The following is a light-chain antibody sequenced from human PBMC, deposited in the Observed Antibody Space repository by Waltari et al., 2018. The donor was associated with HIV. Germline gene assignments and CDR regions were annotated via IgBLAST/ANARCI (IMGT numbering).Light chain of an antibody. CDR3: CSYAGSYSYV. CDR2: NVS. Sequence: QSALTQPRSLSGSPGQSLTIPCPGSSSSVGVYAFVSWYQQYPGKAPKLIIFNVSKRPSGVPDRFSGSKSGNTASLTISGLQAEDEADYHCCSYAGSYSYVFGTGTQVTVL. V-gene: IGLV2-11*01. CDR1: SSSVGVYAF. J-gene: IGLJ1*01.